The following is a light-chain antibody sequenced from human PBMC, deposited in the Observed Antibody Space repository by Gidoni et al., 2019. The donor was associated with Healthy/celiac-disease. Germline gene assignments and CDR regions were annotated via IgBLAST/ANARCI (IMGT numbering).Light chain of an antibody. CDR2: WAS. CDR1: QSVLYSSNNKNY. V-gene: IGKV4-1*01. J-gene: IGKJ4*01. Sequence: DIVMTQSPDSLAVSLGERATINCKSSQSVLYSSNNKNYIAWYQQKPGQPPKLLIYWASTRESGVPDRFSGSGSGTDFTLTISSLQAEDVAVYYCQQYYSTPVLTFGGGTKVEIK. CDR3: QQYYSTPVLT.